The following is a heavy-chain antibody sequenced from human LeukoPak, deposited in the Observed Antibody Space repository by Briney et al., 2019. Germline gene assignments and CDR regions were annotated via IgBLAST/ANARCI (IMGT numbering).Heavy chain of an antibody. D-gene: IGHD3-22*01. V-gene: IGHV3-23*01. J-gene: IGHJ2*01. Sequence: PGGSLRLSCAASGFTFSNYAMSWVRQAPGKGLEWVSGITGSGGSTYYADSVKGRFTISRDNSKNTLYLQMNSLRAEDTAVYYCAKGSWDSSGYRYFDPWGRGTLVTVSS. CDR3: AKGSWDSSGYRYFDP. CDR2: ITGSGGST. CDR1: GFTFSNYA.